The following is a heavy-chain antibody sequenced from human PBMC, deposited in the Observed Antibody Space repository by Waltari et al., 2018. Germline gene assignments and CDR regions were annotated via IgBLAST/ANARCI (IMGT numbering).Heavy chain of an antibody. CDR3: VGARDTP. D-gene: IGHD2-21*01. CDR1: GLTLSSYG. Sequence: VQLSESGGGLVQPGGSLRLSCATSGLTLSSYGMSGVRQAPGKGLEWVADIRDNGNTHYADSGKGRFTISRDISNSIVYLQMQSLRDEDTALYYCVGARDTPWGQGTLVTVSS. V-gene: IGHV3-23*01. J-gene: IGHJ5*02. CDR2: IRDNGNT.